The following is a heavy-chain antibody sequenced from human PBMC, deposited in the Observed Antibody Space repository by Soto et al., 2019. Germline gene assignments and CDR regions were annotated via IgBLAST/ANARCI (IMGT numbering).Heavy chain of an antibody. J-gene: IGHJ5*02. CDR3: AGGVLSGSYYNWFDP. D-gene: IGHD1-26*01. CDR2: INPNSGGT. V-gene: IGHV1-2*02. Sequence: ASVKVSCKASGYTFTGYYMHWVRQAPGQGLEWMGWINPNSGGTDYAQKFQGRVTMTRDTSISTAHMELSRLRSDDTAVYYCAGGVLSGSYYNWFDPWGQGTPVTVSS. CDR1: GYTFTGYY.